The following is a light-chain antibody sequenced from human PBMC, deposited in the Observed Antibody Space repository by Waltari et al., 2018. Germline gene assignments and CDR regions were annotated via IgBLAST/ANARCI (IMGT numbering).Light chain of an antibody. CDR2: GTS. CDR3: SAWDPTIRTHV. CDR1: NNNVGSYA. J-gene: IGLJ1*01. V-gene: IGLV1-44*01. Sequence: QSALTQEASVSGTVGQKVTLSCTGNNNNVGSYAVGWYQQISHGAPKTVMFGTSLPPGIPDRFSASKSGTTASLTISGLQPEDEAEYYCSAWDPTIRTHVFGSGTKVTVL.